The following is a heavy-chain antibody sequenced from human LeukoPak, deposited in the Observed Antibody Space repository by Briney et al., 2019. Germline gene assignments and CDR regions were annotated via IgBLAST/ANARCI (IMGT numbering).Heavy chain of an antibody. V-gene: IGHV1-2*02. CDR1: GYTFTGYY. D-gene: IGHD3-3*01. Sequence: ASVKVSCKASGYTFTGYYVHWVRQAPGQGLEWMAWINPNSGGTNYAQKFQGRVTMTRDTSISTAYMELSRLSSDDTAVYYCARGPRITIFGVVMANDAFDIWGQGTMVTVSS. CDR3: ARGPRITIFGVVMANDAFDI. CDR2: INPNSGGT. J-gene: IGHJ3*02.